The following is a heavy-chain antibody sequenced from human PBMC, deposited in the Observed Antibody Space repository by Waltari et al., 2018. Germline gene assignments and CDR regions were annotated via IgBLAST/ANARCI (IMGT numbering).Heavy chain of an antibody. V-gene: IGHV4-31*03. J-gene: IGHJ4*02. Sequence: QVQLQESGPGLVKPSPTLSLTCTVSGGSISSGGYYWSWIRQPPGKGLEWIGYIYYSGSTYYNPSLKSRVTISVDTSKNQFSLKLSSVTAADTAVYYCARGVNRAAAVPFDYWGQGTLVTVSS. CDR2: IYYSGST. CDR3: ARGVNRAAAVPFDY. CDR1: GGSISSGGYY. D-gene: IGHD6-13*01.